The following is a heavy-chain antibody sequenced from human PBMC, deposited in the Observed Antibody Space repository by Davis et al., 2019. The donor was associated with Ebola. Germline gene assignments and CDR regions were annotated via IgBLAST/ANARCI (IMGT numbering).Heavy chain of an antibody. CDR1: GGSISSSNW. CDR2: IYHSGST. D-gene: IGHD3-10*01. J-gene: IGHJ6*02. CDR3: ASRMVQGVIITPFDYYYGMDV. V-gene: IGHV4-4*02. Sequence: SETLSLTCAVSGGSISSSNWWSWVRQPPGKGLEWIGEIYHSGSTNYNPSLKSRVTISVDKSKTQFSLKLSSVTAADTAVYYCASRMVQGVIITPFDYYYGMDVWGQGTTVTVSS.